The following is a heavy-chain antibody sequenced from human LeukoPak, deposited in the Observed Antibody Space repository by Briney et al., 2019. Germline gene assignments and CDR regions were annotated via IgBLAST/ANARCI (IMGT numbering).Heavy chain of an antibody. Sequence: PGGSPRLSCAASGFTFTSYDMSWVRQAPGKGLEWVSAISGSGGNTYYADSVKGRFTISRDNSKNTLYLQMNSLRAEDTAVYYCAKEMDRATYYYFYYMDVWGKGTTVTVSS. CDR3: AKEMDRATYYYFYYMDV. V-gene: IGHV3-23*01. J-gene: IGHJ6*03. CDR1: GFTFTSYD. D-gene: IGHD2-2*03. CDR2: ISGSGGNT.